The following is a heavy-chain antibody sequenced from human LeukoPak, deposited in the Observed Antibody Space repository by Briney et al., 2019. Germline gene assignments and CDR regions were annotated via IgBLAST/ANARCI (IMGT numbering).Heavy chain of an antibody. D-gene: IGHD4-17*01. V-gene: IGHV4-30-2*01. J-gene: IGHJ4*02. Sequence: PSQTLSLTCAVSGGSISSGAYSWSWIRQPPGKGLEWIGYIYHSGTTYYNPSLKSRVTISVDRSKNQFSLKLSSVTAADTAVYYCARVRGDKTFDYWGQGTLVTVSS. CDR1: GGSISSGAYS. CDR2: IYHSGTT. CDR3: ARVRGDKTFDY.